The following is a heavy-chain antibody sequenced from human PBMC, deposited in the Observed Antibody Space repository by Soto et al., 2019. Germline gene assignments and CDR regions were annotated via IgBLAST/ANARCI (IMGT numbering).Heavy chain of an antibody. J-gene: IGHJ6*02. CDR1: GFTFSSYG. V-gene: IGHV3-33*01. CDR3: ARGGSYYDYYYGMDV. D-gene: IGHD1-26*01. CDR2: IWYDGSNK. Sequence: QVQLVESGGGVVQPGRSLRLSCAASGFTFSSYGMHWVRQAPGKGLEWVAVIWYDGSNKYYADSVKGRFTISRDNSKNTLYRQMNSLRAEDTAVYYCARGGSYYDYYYGMDVWGQGTTVTVSS.